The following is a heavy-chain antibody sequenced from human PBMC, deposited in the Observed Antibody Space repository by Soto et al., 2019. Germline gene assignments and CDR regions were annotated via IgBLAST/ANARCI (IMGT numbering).Heavy chain of an antibody. J-gene: IGHJ6*03. CDR3: ARNDVLRLLRPFNYYYVGV. D-gene: IGHD3-3*01. Sequence: GGSLRLSCAASGFTFGSYWMSWVRQAPGKGLEWVANIKQDGSEKYYVDSVKGRFTVSRDNAKNSLYLLMNRLRAEDTAVYDGARNDVLRLLRPFNYYYVGVWGKGARV. CDR2: IKQDGSEK. V-gene: IGHV3-7*01. CDR1: GFTFGSYW.